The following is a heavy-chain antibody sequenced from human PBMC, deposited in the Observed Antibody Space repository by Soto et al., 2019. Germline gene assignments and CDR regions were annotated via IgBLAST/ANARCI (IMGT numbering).Heavy chain of an antibody. V-gene: IGHV3-23*01. CDR3: AKDVVVEAAGRSHYYYYGLDV. D-gene: IGHD2-2*01. Sequence: EVQLLESGGGLVQPEGSLRLSCAASGFTFSIYAMTWVRQAPGKGLEWVSVISGSGGRTYYADSVKGRFTVSRDNSKNTLYLQMNSLRAEDTALYYCAKDVVVEAAGRSHYYYYGLDVWGQGTTVTVSS. CDR1: GFTFSIYA. J-gene: IGHJ6*02. CDR2: ISGSGGRT.